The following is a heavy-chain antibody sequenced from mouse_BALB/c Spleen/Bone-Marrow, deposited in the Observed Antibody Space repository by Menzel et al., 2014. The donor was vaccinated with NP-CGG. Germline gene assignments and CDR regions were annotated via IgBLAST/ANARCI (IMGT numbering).Heavy chain of an antibody. V-gene: IGHV1-7*01. CDR3: ATGYYAMDS. J-gene: IGHJ4*01. CDR2: INPTSGYT. CDR1: GYTFTSYW. Sequence: VQLQESGAELAKPGASVKMSCKASGYTFTSYWTHWVKQRPGQGLEWIGYINPTSGYTEYNQKFKDKATLTADKSSSTAYMQLGSLTSEDSAVYYCATGYYAMDSWGQGSSVTVSS.